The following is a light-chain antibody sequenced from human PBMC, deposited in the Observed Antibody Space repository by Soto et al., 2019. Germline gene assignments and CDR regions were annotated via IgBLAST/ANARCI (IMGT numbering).Light chain of an antibody. CDR2: AAS. CDR3: QQLRSNWPLT. J-gene: IGKJ4*01. V-gene: IGKV1-9*01. CDR1: QDIAIY. Sequence: IPLTQSPSSLSASVGDRVTITCRASQDIAIYLAWYQQKPGEAPKLLIYAASTLYGGVPSRFSGSGSGTDFALTITSLQAEDFATYYCQQLRSNWPLTFGGGTKVDIK.